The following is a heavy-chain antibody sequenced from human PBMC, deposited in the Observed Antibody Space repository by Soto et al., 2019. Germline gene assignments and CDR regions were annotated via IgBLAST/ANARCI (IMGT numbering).Heavy chain of an antibody. V-gene: IGHV3-30*18. CDR2: VTFDGSRT. J-gene: IGHJ6*02. D-gene: IGHD2-21*01. Sequence: GGSLRLSCAVSGFNFNNYAMHWVRQAPSKGLEWVAVVTFDGSRTYYADSVKGRFTISRDSSNNTVSLQMNSLTNEDTAVYYCAKAGWGGDYYYGPDVWGQGTTVTVSS. CDR3: AKAGWGGDYYYGPDV. CDR1: GFNFNNYA.